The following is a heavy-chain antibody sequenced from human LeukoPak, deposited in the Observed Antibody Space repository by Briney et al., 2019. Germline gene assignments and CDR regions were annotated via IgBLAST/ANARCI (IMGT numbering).Heavy chain of an antibody. CDR1: GYTFTGYY. Sequence: GASVKVSCKASGYTFTGYYMHWVRQAPGQGLEWMGWINPNSGGTNYAQKFQGRVTMTRDTSINTAYMEMSRLRLDDTAVFYRATSKGYFYDTSGLLAWGQGTLVTVSS. J-gene: IGHJ4*02. V-gene: IGHV1-2*02. CDR3: ATSKGYFYDTSGLLA. D-gene: IGHD3-22*01. CDR2: INPNSGGT.